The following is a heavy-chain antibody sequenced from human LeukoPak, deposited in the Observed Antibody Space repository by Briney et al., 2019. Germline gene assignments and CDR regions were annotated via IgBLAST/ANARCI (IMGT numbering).Heavy chain of an antibody. CDR2: IYYDGET. J-gene: IGHJ6*03. V-gene: IGHV4-59*01. CDR1: GGSLNRYY. CDR3: ARRAAAVGTYYMDV. D-gene: IGHD6-13*01. Sequence: SETLSLTCTVSGGSLNRYYWSWIRQPPGKGLEYIGYIYYDGETNYNPSLWSRVTMSVDTSKNQFSLKLSSVTAADTAVYYCARRAAAVGTYYMDVWGKGTTVTVSS.